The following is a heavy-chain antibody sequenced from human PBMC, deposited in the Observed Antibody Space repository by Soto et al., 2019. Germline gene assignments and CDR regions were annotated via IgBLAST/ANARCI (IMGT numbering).Heavy chain of an antibody. CDR3: AKGGSSIAARWFDY. J-gene: IGHJ4*02. D-gene: IGHD6-6*01. Sequence: EVQLVESGGVVVQPGGSLRLSCAASGFTFDDYAMHWVRQAPGKGLEWVSLISWDGGSTYYADSVKSRFTISRDNSKNSLYLQMNSLRAEDTALYYCAKGGSSIAARWFDYWGQGTLVTVSS. V-gene: IGHV3-43D*04. CDR2: ISWDGGST. CDR1: GFTFDDYA.